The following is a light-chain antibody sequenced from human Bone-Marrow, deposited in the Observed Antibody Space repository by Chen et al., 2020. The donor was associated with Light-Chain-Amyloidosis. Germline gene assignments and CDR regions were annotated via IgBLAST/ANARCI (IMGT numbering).Light chain of an antibody. CDR2: DDS. CDR3: QVWDRSSDRPV. CDR1: NIGSTS. J-gene: IGLJ3*02. Sequence: SYVLTQPSSVSVAPGQQAPIACGGNNIGSTSVHWYQQTPGQAPLLVGYDDSDRPAGIPGRLSGSNSGNTATLTISRVEAGDEADYYCQVWDRSSDRPVFGGGTKLTVL. V-gene: IGLV3-21*02.